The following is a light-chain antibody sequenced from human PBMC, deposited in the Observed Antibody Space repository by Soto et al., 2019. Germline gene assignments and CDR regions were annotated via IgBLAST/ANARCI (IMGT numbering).Light chain of an antibody. Sequence: EIVLTQSPGPLSLSPGERATLSCMSSHSVSSSYLAWYQQKPGQAPRLLIYGASSRATGIPDRFSGSGSGTDFTRTISRLEPEDFAVYYCQQRSNWPPKITLCQGTRLEIK. J-gene: IGKJ5*01. CDR1: HSVSSSY. V-gene: IGKV3D-20*02. CDR3: QQRSNWPPKIT. CDR2: GAS.